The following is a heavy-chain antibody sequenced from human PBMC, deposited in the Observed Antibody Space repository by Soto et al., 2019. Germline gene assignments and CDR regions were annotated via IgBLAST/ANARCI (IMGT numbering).Heavy chain of an antibody. CDR3: ALNAFDL. J-gene: IGHJ3*01. V-gene: IGHV1-46*01. CDR2: INPSDGDT. Sequence: GASVKVSCKASGYTFTSYYMHLVRQAPGQGLEWMGIINPSDGDTSYAQKFQGRVTMTRDTSATTVYMEVSSLRSEDTAVYYCALNAFDLWGQGTMVTVSS. CDR1: GYTFTSYY.